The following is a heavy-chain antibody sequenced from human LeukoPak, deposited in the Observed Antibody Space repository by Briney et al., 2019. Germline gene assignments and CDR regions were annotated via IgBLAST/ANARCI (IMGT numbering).Heavy chain of an antibody. CDR2: INPNSGGT. CDR1: GYAFICYY. CDR3: ARSLLGAGNVPRLYDY. V-gene: IGHV1-2*06. J-gene: IGHJ4*02. D-gene: IGHD2-8*02. Sequence: GASVKVSCKAAGYAFICYYIHWVRQAPGQGLEWMGRINPNSGGTNYAQNFQARVTMTTDTSISTAYMELSSLTSDDTAVYYCARSLLGAGNVPRLYDYWGQGTLVTVSS.